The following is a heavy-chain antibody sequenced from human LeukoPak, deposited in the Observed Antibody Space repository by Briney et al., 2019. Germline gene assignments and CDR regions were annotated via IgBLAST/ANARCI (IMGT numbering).Heavy chain of an antibody. Sequence: GGSLRLSCAASGFTFSSYGMHWVRQAPGKGLEWVAFIRYDGSNKYYADSVKGRFTISRDNSKNTLYLQMNSLRAEDTAVYYCAKVASRQGIAAAGTGFDYWGQGTLVTVSS. CDR3: AKVASRQGIAAAGTGFDY. CDR2: IRYDGSNK. V-gene: IGHV3-30*02. CDR1: GFTFSSYG. J-gene: IGHJ4*02. D-gene: IGHD6-13*01.